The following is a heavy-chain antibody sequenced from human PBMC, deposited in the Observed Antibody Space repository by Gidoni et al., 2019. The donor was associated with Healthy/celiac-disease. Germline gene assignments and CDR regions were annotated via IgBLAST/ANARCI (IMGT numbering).Heavy chain of an antibody. CDR1: GGAISSYY. Sequence: QVQLQESGPGRVKPSETLSLTCTVSGGAISSYYWSWIRQTPGKGLEWIGYIYYSGSTNYNPSLKSRVTISVDTSKNQFSLKLSSVTAADTAVYYCARVGYGSGSYYPDAFDIWGQGTMVTVSS. CDR3: ARVGYGSGSYYPDAFDI. J-gene: IGHJ3*02. D-gene: IGHD3-10*01. V-gene: IGHV4-59*01. CDR2: IYYSGST.